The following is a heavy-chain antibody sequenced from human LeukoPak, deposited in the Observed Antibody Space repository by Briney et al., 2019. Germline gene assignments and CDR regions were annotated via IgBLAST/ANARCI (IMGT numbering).Heavy chain of an antibody. CDR1: GYTFTSYD. J-gene: IGHJ4*02. D-gene: IGHD6-13*01. Sequence: ASVKVSCKASGYTFTSYDINWVRQATGQGLEWMGWMNPNSGNTGYAQKFQGRVTITRNTSISTAYMELSSLRSEDTAVYYCARVGIAAAGSLDDYWGQGTLVTVSS. V-gene: IGHV1-8*01. CDR3: ARVGIAAAGSLDDY. CDR2: MNPNSGNT.